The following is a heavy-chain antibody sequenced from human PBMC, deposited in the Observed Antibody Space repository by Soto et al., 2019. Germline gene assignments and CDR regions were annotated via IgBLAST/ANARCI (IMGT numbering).Heavy chain of an antibody. V-gene: IGHV3-30*18. CDR3: AKDKMGVDIVATGFDY. CDR1: GFTLNTYG. Sequence: PGGSLRLSCAASGFTLNTYGMHWVRQAPGKGLEWVTVISYDGNKKYYADSVKGRFTISRDNSKNTLFLQMNSLRVEDTAVYYCAKDKMGVDIVATGFDYWGQGTLVTVSS. J-gene: IGHJ4*02. CDR2: ISYDGNKK. D-gene: IGHD5-12*01.